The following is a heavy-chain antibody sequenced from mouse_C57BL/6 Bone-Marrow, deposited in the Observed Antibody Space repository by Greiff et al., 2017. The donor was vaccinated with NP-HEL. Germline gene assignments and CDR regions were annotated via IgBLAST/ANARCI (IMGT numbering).Heavy chain of an antibody. CDR3: AKMALYGKSLYFDY. V-gene: IGHV2-5*01. D-gene: IGHD2-1*01. J-gene: IGHJ2*01. Sequence: QVQLQQSGPGLVQPSQSLSITCTVSGFSLTSYGVHWVRQSPGKGLEWLGVIWRGGSTDYTAAFMSRLSITKDNSKSQVFFKMNSLQADDTAIYYRAKMALYGKSLYFDYWGQGTTLTVSS. CDR2: IWRGGST. CDR1: GFSLTSYG.